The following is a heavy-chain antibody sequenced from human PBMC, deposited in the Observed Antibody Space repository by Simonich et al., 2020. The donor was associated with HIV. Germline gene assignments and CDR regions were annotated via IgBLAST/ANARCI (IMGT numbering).Heavy chain of an antibody. CDR2: ISSSSSYI. Sequence: GLEWVSSISSSSSYIYYADSVKGRFTISRDNAKKSLYLQVNSLRAEDTAIYYCARQQYSSGTFDYWGQGTLVTVSS. J-gene: IGHJ4*02. V-gene: IGHV3-21*01. CDR3: ARQQYSSGTFDY. D-gene: IGHD6-19*01.